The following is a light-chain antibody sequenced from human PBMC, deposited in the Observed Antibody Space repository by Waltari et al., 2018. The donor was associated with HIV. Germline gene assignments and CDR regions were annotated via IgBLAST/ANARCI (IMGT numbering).Light chain of an antibody. Sequence: EIVLTQSPATLSLSPGERATISCRASQSISSYLGWYQQKPGQAPRLLIYDASNRAPGIPARFSGSGSGTDFTLTISSLEPDDFAVYYCQQRTNWPPITFGPGTKVEIK. CDR3: QQRTNWPPIT. V-gene: IGKV3-11*01. CDR2: DAS. J-gene: IGKJ3*01. CDR1: QSISSY.